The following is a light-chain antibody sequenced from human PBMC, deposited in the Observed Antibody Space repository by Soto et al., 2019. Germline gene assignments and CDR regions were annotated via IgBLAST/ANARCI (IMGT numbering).Light chain of an antibody. J-gene: IGKJ4*01. Sequence: EIVLTQSPDTLSLSPRESATLSCRASQSVSRYLAWYQQKPGQTPRLLIYDASNRAAGIPARFSGSGSGTDFTLTISSLEPEDFAVYYCQQRSNWPLTFGGGTKVEIK. CDR1: QSVSRY. CDR3: QQRSNWPLT. CDR2: DAS. V-gene: IGKV3-11*01.